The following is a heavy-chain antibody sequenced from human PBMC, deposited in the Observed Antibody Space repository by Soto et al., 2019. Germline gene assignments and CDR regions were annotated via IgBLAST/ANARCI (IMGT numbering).Heavy chain of an antibody. V-gene: IGHV4-59*02. D-gene: IGHD3-16*01. J-gene: IGHJ3*02. Sequence: SETLSLTCTVSCASVNDYYWNWVRQPLGKGLEWIGFIHYTGSRIFNPSLQSRVTMSVDVSQNQFSLRLTSVTAADTAIYYCARWGHPAVKAFDIWGQGTTVAVSS. CDR1: CASVNDYY. CDR3: ARWGHPAVKAFDI. CDR2: IHYTGSR.